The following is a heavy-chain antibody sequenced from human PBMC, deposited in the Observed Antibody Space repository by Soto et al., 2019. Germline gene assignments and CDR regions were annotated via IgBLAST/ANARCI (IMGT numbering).Heavy chain of an antibody. J-gene: IGHJ4*02. D-gene: IGHD5-18*01. CDR3: AKELGGYSYGYELDH. CDR1: GFTFA. CDR2: ISWNSGTR. V-gene: IGHV3-9*01. Sequence: EVQLVDSGGGLVQPGRSLRLSCAASGFTFAMHWVRQAPGKGLEWVSSISWNSGTRGYADSAKGRFTISRDNAKNSLYLQMDSLRTEDTAFYYCAKELGGYSYGYELDHWGQGTLVAVSS.